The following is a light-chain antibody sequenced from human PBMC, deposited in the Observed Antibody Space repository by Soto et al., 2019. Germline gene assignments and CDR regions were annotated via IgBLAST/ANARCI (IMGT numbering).Light chain of an antibody. Sequence: DIQMTQSPSSLSASVGDRVTITCQASQDIRNFLNWYQHKPGKAPRLLIYDASNLETGVPSRFSGGGSGRGFTFTISSLQPEDFATYYCQQYDNLPLTFGGGTKMEI. J-gene: IGKJ4*01. CDR3: QQYDNLPLT. V-gene: IGKV1-33*01. CDR1: QDIRNF. CDR2: DAS.